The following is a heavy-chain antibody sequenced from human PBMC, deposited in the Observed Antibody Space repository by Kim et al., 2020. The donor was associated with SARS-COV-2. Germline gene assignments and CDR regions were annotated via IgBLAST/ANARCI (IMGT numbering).Heavy chain of an antibody. Sequence: SETLSLTCTVSDYSISSGYYWGWIRPAPGKGLEWIATIHQNGNTYYNPSLKNRVTISMDTSKNQFSLNLSSVTAADTAVFYCAADSHAWYRSDYWGRGT. CDR3: AADSHAWYRSDY. CDR1: DYSISSGYY. J-gene: IGHJ4*02. V-gene: IGHV4-38-2*02. CDR2: IHQNGNT. D-gene: IGHD6-19*01.